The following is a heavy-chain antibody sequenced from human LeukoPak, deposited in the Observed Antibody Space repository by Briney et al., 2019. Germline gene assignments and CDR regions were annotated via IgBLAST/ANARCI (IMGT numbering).Heavy chain of an antibody. Sequence: PSETLSLTCAVSGASLSRSSYYWSWIRQPPGKGLEWIGYISYTGSANYNPSLKSRVTISVDTSKNLFSLKLNSVTAADTAVYYCARGRFWSGRSYFDYWGQGTLVTVSS. CDR3: ARGRFWSGRSYFDY. J-gene: IGHJ4*02. V-gene: IGHV4-61*01. D-gene: IGHD3-3*01. CDR2: ISYTGSA. CDR1: GASLSRSSYY.